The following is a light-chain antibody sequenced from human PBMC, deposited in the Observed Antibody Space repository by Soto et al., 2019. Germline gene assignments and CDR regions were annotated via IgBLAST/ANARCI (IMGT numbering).Light chain of an antibody. CDR3: QQYTNFPLT. J-gene: IGKJ4*01. CDR2: EAS. Sequence: TQSPGTLSLSPGERATLSCRASQSVSSWLAWYQQKPGKAPKLLIHEASRLESGVPSRFSGSESGTEFTLTISGLHAEDSATYYCQQYTNFPLTFGGGTKVEIK. CDR1: QSVSSW. V-gene: IGKV1-5*01.